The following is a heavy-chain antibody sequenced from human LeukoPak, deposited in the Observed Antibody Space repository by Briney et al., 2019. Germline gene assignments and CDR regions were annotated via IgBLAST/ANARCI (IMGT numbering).Heavy chain of an antibody. CDR2: ISSSSSYI. V-gene: IGHV3-21*01. J-gene: IGHJ4*02. CDR3: ARTRDGYNSFQPYDY. Sequence: GGSLRLSCAASGFTFSSYDMNWVRQAPGKGLEWVSSISSSSSYIYYADSVKGRFTISRDNAKNSLYLQMNSLRAEDTAVYYCARTRDGYNSFQPYDYWGQGTLVTVSS. D-gene: IGHD5-24*01. CDR1: GFTFSSYD.